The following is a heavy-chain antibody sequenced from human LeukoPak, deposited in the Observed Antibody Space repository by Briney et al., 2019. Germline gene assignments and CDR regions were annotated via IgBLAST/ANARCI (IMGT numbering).Heavy chain of an antibody. D-gene: IGHD3-22*01. CDR2: ISGSGGST. CDR3: AKDHLLYYDSSGYLIDY. V-gene: IGHV3-23*01. Sequence: PGGSLRLSCVASGFTFSSYAMSWVRQAPGKGLEWVSAISGSGGSTYYADSVKGRFTISRDNSKNTLYLQMNSLRAEDTAVYYCAKDHLLYYDSSGYLIDYWGQGTLVTVSS. J-gene: IGHJ4*02. CDR1: GFTFSSYA.